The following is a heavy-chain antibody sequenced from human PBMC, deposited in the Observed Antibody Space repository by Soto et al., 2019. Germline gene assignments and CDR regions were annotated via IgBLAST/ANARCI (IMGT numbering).Heavy chain of an antibody. J-gene: IGHJ4*02. Sequence: SLSLSCAATGFIFSTYEMNWVRQAPGKGLEWVSYIDSSGTTRLYADSVKGRFTISRDNAKNSLYLEMNSLRVDDKAVYYCARGAVDSWGQGTRVTVSS. CDR1: GFIFSTYE. CDR2: IDSSGTTR. CDR3: ARGAVDS. V-gene: IGHV3-48*03.